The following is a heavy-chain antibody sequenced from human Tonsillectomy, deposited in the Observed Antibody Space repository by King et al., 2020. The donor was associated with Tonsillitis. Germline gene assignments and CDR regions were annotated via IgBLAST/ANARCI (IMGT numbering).Heavy chain of an antibody. V-gene: IGHV3-30*02. J-gene: IGHJ4*02. D-gene: IGHD1-26*01. CDR3: ANELPYSGSFDYFDC. CDR1: GFTFSSYG. Sequence: QVQLVESGGGVVQPGGSLRLSCAASGFTFSSYGMHWVRQAPGKGLEWVAFIRYDGTYIYYADSVKGRFTISRDNSKNTLYLQMNSLRAEDTAVYYCANELPYSGSFDYFDCWGQGTLVTVSS. CDR2: IRYDGTYI.